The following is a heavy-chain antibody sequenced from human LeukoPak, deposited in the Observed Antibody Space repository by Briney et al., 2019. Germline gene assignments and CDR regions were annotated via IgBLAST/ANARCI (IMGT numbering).Heavy chain of an antibody. Sequence: GGSLRLSCAASGFTFSSYWMSWVRQAPGKGLEWVADIKSDGSDQYYVDSVKGRFTISRDNAKNSLYLQMNSLRAEDTAVYYCARWSLGDYWGQGTLVTVSS. J-gene: IGHJ4*02. D-gene: IGHD1-26*01. CDR1: GFTFSSYW. CDR2: IKSDGSDQ. V-gene: IGHV3-7*01. CDR3: ARWSLGDY.